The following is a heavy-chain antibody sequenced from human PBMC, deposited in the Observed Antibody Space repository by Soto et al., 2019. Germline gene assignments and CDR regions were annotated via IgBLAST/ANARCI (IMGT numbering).Heavy chain of an antibody. Sequence: PSETLSLTCTVSGGSISSSNYYWGWIRQPPGKGLEWIGSTFYTGSTYYNSSPKSRITISVDTSKKQFSLKVTSVTAADTAVYYCARHLRYCSSTGCGLEAFDIWGQGTMVTVSS. CDR2: TFYTGST. CDR1: GGSISSSNYY. CDR3: ARHLRYCSSTGCGLEAFDI. J-gene: IGHJ3*02. V-gene: IGHV4-39*01. D-gene: IGHD2-2*01.